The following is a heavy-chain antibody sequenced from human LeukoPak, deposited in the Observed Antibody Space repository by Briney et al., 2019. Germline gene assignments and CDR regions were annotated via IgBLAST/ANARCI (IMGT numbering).Heavy chain of an antibody. CDR2: IYYSGST. CDR1: GDSISTYY. Sequence: PSETLSLTCTVSGDSISTYYWNWIRQPPGKGLEWIGYIYYSGSTNYNPSLKSRVTISVDTSKNQFSLKLSSVTAADTAVYYCARLDSGSYYYFDYWGQGTLVTVSS. CDR3: ARLDSGSYYYFDY. V-gene: IGHV4-59*08. J-gene: IGHJ4*02. D-gene: IGHD1-26*01.